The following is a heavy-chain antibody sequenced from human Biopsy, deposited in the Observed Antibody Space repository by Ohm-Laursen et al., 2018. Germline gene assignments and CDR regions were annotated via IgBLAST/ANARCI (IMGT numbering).Heavy chain of an antibody. V-gene: IGHV4-4*07. CDR3: AREPRIAAVAYFDP. Sequence: SDTLSLTCAVSGDSINNYYWSWIRQPAGKGLEWIGRIYSSGSTNYNPSLKSRVTMSVETSKNKFSLILSSMTAADTAVYYCAREPRIAAVAYFDPWGQGTLVTVSS. D-gene: IGHD6-13*01. CDR1: GDSINNYY. J-gene: IGHJ5*02. CDR2: IYSSGST.